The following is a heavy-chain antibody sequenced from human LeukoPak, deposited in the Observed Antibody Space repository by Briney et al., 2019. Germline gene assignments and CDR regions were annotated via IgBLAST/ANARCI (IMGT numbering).Heavy chain of an antibody. Sequence: SETLSLTCTVSGGSISSYYWSWIRQPPGKGLEWIGYIYYSGSTNYNPSLKSRVTISVDTSKNQFSLKLSSVTAADTAVYYCASSAKGGIVGATYYFDYWGQGTLVTVSS. J-gene: IGHJ4*02. V-gene: IGHV4-59*08. CDR3: ASSAKGGIVGATYYFDY. CDR2: IYYSGST. CDR1: GGSISSYY. D-gene: IGHD1-26*01.